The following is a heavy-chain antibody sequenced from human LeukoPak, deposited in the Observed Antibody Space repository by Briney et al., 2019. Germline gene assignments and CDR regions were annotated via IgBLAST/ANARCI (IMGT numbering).Heavy chain of an antibody. Sequence: SETLSLTCTVSGGSISSYYWSWIRQPPGKGLEWIGYIYYSGSTNYNPSLKSRVIISVDTSKNQFSLKLSSVTAADTAVYYCARHCSSTSCYGTYFDYWGQGTLVTVSS. CDR1: GGSISSYY. CDR3: ARHCSSTSCYGTYFDY. V-gene: IGHV4-59*08. J-gene: IGHJ4*02. CDR2: IYYSGST. D-gene: IGHD2-2*01.